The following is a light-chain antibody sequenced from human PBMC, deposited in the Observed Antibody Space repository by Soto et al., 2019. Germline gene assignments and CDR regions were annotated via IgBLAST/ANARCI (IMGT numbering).Light chain of an antibody. CDR1: QSVSSN. CDR3: QQYAGTPT. V-gene: IGKV3-20*01. J-gene: IGKJ5*01. CDR2: GAT. Sequence: EIVMTQSPATLSVSPGERATLSCRASQSVSSNLAWYQQTPGQTPRLLIHGATSRAPGVPDRFSGSESGTDFTLTISRLEPEDFAVYYCQQYAGTPTFGQGTRLEI.